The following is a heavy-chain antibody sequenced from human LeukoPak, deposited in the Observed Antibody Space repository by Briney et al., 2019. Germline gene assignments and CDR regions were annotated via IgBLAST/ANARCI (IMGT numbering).Heavy chain of an antibody. CDR3: ASGSEAPSYGSGSYPDAFDI. Sequence: GGSLRLSCAASGFTFSSYSMNRVRQAPGKGLEWVSSISSSSSYIYYADSVKGRFTISRDNAKNSLYLQMNSLRAEDTAVYYCASGSEAPSYGSGSYPDAFDIWGQGTMVTVSS. D-gene: IGHD3-10*01. V-gene: IGHV3-21*01. CDR2: ISSSSSYI. CDR1: GFTFSSYS. J-gene: IGHJ3*02.